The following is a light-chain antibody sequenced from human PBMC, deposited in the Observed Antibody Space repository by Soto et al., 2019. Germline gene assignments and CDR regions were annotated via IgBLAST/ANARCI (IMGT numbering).Light chain of an antibody. CDR1: QSVSSNY. V-gene: IGKV3-20*01. J-gene: IGKJ1*01. Sequence: EIVLTQSPGTLSLSPGERATLSCRASQSVSSNYLAWYQHKPGQAPRLLIHGASTRATGIPDRFSGSGSGTDFTLTISRLEPEDFAVYYCQQYGSSPRTFGQGTKVDIK. CDR2: GAS. CDR3: QQYGSSPRT.